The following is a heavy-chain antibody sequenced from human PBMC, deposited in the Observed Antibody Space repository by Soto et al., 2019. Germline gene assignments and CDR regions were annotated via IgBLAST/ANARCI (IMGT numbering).Heavy chain of an antibody. Sequence: QITLKESGPTLVKPTQTLTLTCTFSGFSLSTSGVGVGWIRQPPGKALEWLAVIYWDDYKHYSPSLKSRLTITKHTPKILAVLTMTNMDPVATATHSCAHKAYGDYPLDSWGQGTLLTVSS. CDR3: AHKAYGDYPLDS. CDR1: GFSLSTSGVG. V-gene: IGHV2-5*02. CDR2: IYWDDYK. D-gene: IGHD4-17*01. J-gene: IGHJ4*02.